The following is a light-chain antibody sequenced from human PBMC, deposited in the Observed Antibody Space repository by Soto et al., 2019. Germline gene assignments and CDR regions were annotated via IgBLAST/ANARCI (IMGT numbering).Light chain of an antibody. CDR1: SGHSSYI. CDR3: ETWDSNIRV. V-gene: IGLV4-60*02. J-gene: IGLJ7*01. Sequence: QSVLTQSSSASASLGSSVKLTCTLSSGHSSYIIAWHQQKPGKAPRYLMKLEGSGSYNKGSGVPDRFSGSSSGADRYLTISNLQFEDEADYYCETWDSNIRVFGGGTQLTVL. CDR2: LEGSGSY.